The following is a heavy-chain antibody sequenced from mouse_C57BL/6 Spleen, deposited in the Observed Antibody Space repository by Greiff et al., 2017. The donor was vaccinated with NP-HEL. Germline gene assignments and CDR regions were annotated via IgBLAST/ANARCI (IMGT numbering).Heavy chain of an antibody. J-gene: IGHJ3*01. V-gene: IGHV14-4*01. CDR1: GFNIKDDY. D-gene: IGHD3-2*02. Sequence: EVKVVESGAELVRPGASVKLSCTASGFNIKDDYMHWVKQRPEQGLEWIGWIDPENGDTEYASKFQGKATITEDTSSNTAYLQLSSLTSEDTAVYYCTTETAQATYWGQGTLVTVSA. CDR2: IDPENGDT. CDR3: TTETAQATY.